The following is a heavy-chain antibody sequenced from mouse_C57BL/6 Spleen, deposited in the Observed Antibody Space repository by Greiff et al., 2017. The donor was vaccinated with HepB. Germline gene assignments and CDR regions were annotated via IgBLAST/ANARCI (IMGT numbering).Heavy chain of an antibody. CDR3: ASKNGDYGGNFDV. CDR2: ISDGGSYT. Sequence: EVKLMESGGGLVKPGGSLKLSCTASGFTFSSYAMSWVRQTPGKRLEWVATISDGGSYTYYPDNVKGRFTLSRDNAKNNRYLQMSHLKSEDTAMYYCASKNGDYGGNFDVWGTGTTVTVSS. CDR1: GFTFSSYA. D-gene: IGHD2-13*01. J-gene: IGHJ1*03. V-gene: IGHV5-4*03.